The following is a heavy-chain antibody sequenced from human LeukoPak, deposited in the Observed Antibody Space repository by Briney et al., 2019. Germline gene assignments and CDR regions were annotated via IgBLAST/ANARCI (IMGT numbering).Heavy chain of an antibody. J-gene: IGHJ5*02. CDR1: GYSISSGYY. CDR3: ARQEIGLRSFDP. CDR2: IYHSGST. V-gene: IGHV4-38-2*02. Sequence: SETLSLTCTVSGYSISSGYYWGWIRQPPGKGLEWIGSIYHSGSTYYNPSLKSRVTMSVDTSKNQFSLNLSSVTAADTAVYYCARQEIGLRSFDPWGQGTLVTVSS. D-gene: IGHD3/OR15-3a*01.